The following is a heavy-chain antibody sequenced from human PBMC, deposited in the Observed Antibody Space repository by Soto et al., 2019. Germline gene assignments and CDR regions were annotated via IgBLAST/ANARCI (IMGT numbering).Heavy chain of an antibody. CDR1: GYTFTRYG. CDR2: ISGYNGDT. CDR3: AKNGQPPYYYYGMDV. Sequence: ASVKVSCKASGYTFTRYGISWVRQAPGQGLEWMGWISGYNGDTNYAQKFKGRVTMTVDTSTTTAFKELRNMTSDDRAVYYCAKNGQPPYYYYGMDVWGQGTTVTVSS. J-gene: IGHJ6*02. D-gene: IGHD2-8*01. V-gene: IGHV1-18*01.